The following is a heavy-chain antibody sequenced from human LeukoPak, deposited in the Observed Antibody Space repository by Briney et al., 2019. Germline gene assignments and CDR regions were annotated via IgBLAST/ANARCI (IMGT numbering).Heavy chain of an antibody. D-gene: IGHD2-21*02. CDR3: ATTPAYCGGDCSPGY. CDR2: INPNSGGT. J-gene: IGHJ4*02. CDR1: GYTFTGYY. Sequence: ASVKVSCKASGYTFTGYYMHWVRQAPGQGLEWMGWINPNSGGTNYAQKFQGRVTMTRDTSISTAYMELSRLRSDDTAVYYCATTPAYCGGDCSPGYWGQGTLVTVPS. V-gene: IGHV1-2*02.